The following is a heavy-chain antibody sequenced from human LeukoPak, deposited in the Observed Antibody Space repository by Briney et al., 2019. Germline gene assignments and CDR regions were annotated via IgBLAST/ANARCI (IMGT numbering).Heavy chain of an antibody. D-gene: IGHD5-24*01. Sequence: PGGSLRLSCAASGFTFSNYWMSWVRQAPGKGLEWVANIKEDGSDKYYVDSVKGRFTTSRDNAKNSQYLQMNSLRAEDTAVYYCARDTGYNTFDYWGQGTLVTVSS. CDR1: GFTFSNYW. J-gene: IGHJ4*02. CDR2: IKEDGSDK. CDR3: ARDTGYNTFDY. V-gene: IGHV3-7*05.